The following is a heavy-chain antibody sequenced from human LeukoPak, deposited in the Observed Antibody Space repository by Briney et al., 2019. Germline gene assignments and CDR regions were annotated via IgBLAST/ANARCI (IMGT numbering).Heavy chain of an antibody. CDR2: ISGSGGST. D-gene: IGHD3-22*01. J-gene: IGHJ4*02. V-gene: IGHV3-23*01. Sequence: GGSLRLSCAASGFTFTSSAMSWVRQAPGKGLECVSSISGSGGSTDYAGSVKGRFTISRDNSKNTLYLQMNGLRAEDTAVYYCASHKANFYDSSGNYWGQGTLVTVSS. CDR1: GFTFTSSA. CDR3: ASHKANFYDSSGNY.